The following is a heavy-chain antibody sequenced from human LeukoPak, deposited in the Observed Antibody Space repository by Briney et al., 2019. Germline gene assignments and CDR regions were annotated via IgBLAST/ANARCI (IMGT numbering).Heavy chain of an antibody. V-gene: IGHV1-2*02. D-gene: IGHD2-15*01. CDR1: GYTFTSYG. CDR3: ARSPRYCSGGSCPTVFDY. J-gene: IGHJ4*02. Sequence: ASVKVSCKASGYTFTSYGISWVRQAPGQGLEWMGWINPNSGGTNYAQKFQGRVTMTRDTSISTAYMELSRLRSDDTAVYYCARSPRYCSGGSCPTVFDYWGQGTLVTVSS. CDR2: INPNSGGT.